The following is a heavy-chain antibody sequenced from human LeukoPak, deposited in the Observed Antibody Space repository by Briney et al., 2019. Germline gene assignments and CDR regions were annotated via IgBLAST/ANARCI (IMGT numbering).Heavy chain of an antibody. CDR3: ARDRGSYLDY. V-gene: IGHV3-30-3*01. CDR2: ISYDGSNK. D-gene: IGHD3-16*01. J-gene: IGHJ4*02. CDR1: GFTFSSYA. Sequence: GGSLRLSCAASGFTFSSYAMHWVRQAPGKGLEWVAVISYDGSNKYYADSVKGRFTISRDNSKNTLYLQMNSLRAEDTAVYYCARDRGSYLDYWGQGTLVTVSS.